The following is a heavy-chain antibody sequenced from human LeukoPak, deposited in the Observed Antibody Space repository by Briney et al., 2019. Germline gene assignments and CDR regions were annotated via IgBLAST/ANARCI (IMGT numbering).Heavy chain of an antibody. CDR2: IYSSGST. J-gene: IGHJ4*02. CDR1: GGSISSSSYY. CDR3: ARRGPRGLVRRVAIPYFDY. V-gene: IGHV4-39*07. D-gene: IGHD6-19*01. Sequence: PSEALSLTCTVSGGSISSSSYYWGWIRQPPGKGLEWIGSIYSSGSTYYNPSLKSRVTISVDTSKNQFSLKLSSVTAADTAVYYCARRGPRGLVRRVAIPYFDYWGQGTLVTVSS.